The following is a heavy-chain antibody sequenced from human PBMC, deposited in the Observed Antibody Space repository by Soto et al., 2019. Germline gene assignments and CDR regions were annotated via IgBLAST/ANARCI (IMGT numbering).Heavy chain of an antibody. CDR3: AREGRYDFWSGYYRYYDYYMDF. J-gene: IGHJ6*03. Sequence: GGSLRLSCAASGFTFSSYWMHWVRQAPGKGLVWVSRINSDGSSTSYADSVKGRFTISRDNAKNTLYLQMNSLRAEDTAVYYCAREGRYDFWSGYYRYYDYYMDFWGKGITVSV. V-gene: IGHV3-74*01. CDR2: INSDGSST. D-gene: IGHD3-3*01. CDR1: GFTFSSYW.